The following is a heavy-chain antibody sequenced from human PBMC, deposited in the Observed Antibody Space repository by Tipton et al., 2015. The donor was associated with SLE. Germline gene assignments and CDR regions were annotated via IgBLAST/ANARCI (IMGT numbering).Heavy chain of an antibody. CDR1: GFTFSSYS. D-gene: IGHD3-16*01. V-gene: IGHV3-21*04. J-gene: IGHJ3*02. CDR3: AREVYGGDAFDI. Sequence: SLRLSCAASGFTFSSYSMNWVRQAPGKELEWVSSISSSSSYIYYADSVKGRFTISRDNAKNSLYLQMNSLRAEDTAVYYCAREVYGGDAFDIWGQGTMVTVSS. CDR2: ISSSSSYI.